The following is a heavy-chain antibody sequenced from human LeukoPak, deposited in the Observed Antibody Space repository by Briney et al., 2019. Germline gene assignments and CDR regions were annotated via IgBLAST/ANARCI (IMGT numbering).Heavy chain of an antibody. V-gene: IGHV4-59*01. CDR3: ARVPHSSWPSVAFDI. Sequence: PSETLSLTCTVSGGSISSYYWNWIRQPPGKGLEWIGYIYYSGSTNSNPSLKSRVTISVDTSKNQFSLKLSSVTAADTAVYYCARVPHSSWPSVAFDIWGQGTMVTVSS. D-gene: IGHD6-13*01. J-gene: IGHJ3*02. CDR2: IYYSGST. CDR1: GGSISSYY.